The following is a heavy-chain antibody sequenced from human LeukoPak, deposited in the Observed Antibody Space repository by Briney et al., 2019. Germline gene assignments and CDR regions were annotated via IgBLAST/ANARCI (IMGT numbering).Heavy chain of an antibody. D-gene: IGHD1-26*01. CDR2: TYYTSKWDN. V-gene: IGHV6-1*01. CDR1: GDSVSSNSAT. J-gene: IGHJ4*02. Sequence: KASETLSLTCAISGDSVSSNSATWNWIRQSPSRGLEWPGRTYYTSKWDNDYAVSVKSRIKINPDTSKNQFSLHLNSVTPEDTAVYYCARSRSYSYDYWGQGTLVTVSS. CDR3: ARSRSYSYDY.